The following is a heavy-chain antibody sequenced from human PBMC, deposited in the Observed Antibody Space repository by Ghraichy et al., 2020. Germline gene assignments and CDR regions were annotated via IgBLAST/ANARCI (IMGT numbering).Heavy chain of an antibody. Sequence: LSLTCAASGFTFSSYAMSWVRQAPGKGLEWVSAISGSGGSTYYADSVKGRFTISRDNSKNTLYLQMNSLRAEDTAVYYCAKDLRGSSGQPKGAFDIWGQGTMVTVSS. CDR3: AKDLRGSSGQPKGAFDI. CDR1: GFTFSSYA. CDR2: ISGSGGST. J-gene: IGHJ3*02. D-gene: IGHD6-19*01. V-gene: IGHV3-23*01.